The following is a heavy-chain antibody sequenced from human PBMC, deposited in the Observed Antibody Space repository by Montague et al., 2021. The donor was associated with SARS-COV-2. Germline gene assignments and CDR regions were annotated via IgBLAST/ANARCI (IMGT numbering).Heavy chain of an antibody. D-gene: IGHD3-10*01. CDR3: ARGVTMVQGVIYYYYGMDV. V-gene: IGHV3-13*04. CDR1: GFTFSSYD. J-gene: IGHJ6*02. CDR2: IGTAGDT. Sequence: SLRLSCAASGFTFSSYDMHWVRQATGKGLEWVSAIGTAGDTYYPGSVKGRFTISRESAKNSLYLQMNSLRAGDTAVYYCARGVTMVQGVIYYYYGMDVWGQGTTVTVSS.